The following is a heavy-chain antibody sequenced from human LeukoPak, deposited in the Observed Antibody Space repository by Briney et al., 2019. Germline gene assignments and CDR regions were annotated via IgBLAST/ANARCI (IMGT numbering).Heavy chain of an antibody. CDR2: ISSGSSYI. J-gene: IGHJ4*02. CDR3: ARVTYGDSPVDY. Sequence: PGGSLRLSCTASGXIFSSYSMNWVRQAPGKGLEWVSSISSGSSYIYYADSVKGRLTISRDNAKNSLYLQMNSLRAEDTAVYYCARVTYGDSPVDYWGQGTLVTVSS. CDR1: GXIFSSYS. V-gene: IGHV3-21*01. D-gene: IGHD4-17*01.